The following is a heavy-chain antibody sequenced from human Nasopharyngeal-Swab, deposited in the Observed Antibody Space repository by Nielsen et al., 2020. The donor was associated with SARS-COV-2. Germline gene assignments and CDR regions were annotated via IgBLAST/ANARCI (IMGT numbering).Heavy chain of an antibody. V-gene: IGHV3-23*01. D-gene: IGHD3-9*01. Sequence: GGSLGLPCAASGFTFSGLAMSWVRQAPGRGLEWVSAISGSGGSTYYADSVKGRFTISRDNSKNTLYLQMNSLRAEDTAVYYCAKGLSDFDWLSAIDYWGQGTLVTVSS. CDR3: AKGLSDFDWLSAIDY. CDR1: GFTFSGLA. CDR2: ISGSGGST. J-gene: IGHJ4*02.